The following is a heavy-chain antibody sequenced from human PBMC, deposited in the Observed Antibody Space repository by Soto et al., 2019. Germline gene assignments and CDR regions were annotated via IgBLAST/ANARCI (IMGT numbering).Heavy chain of an antibody. D-gene: IGHD6-13*01. Sequence: QVQLVESGGGLVKPGGSLRLSCAASGFTFSDYYMSWIRQAPGKGLEGVSYISSSSSYTNYADTGKGRFTISRDNAKNSLYLQMNSLRAEDTAVYYCARATIIAAAGTGYNWFDPWGQGTLVTVSS. J-gene: IGHJ5*02. CDR2: ISSSSSYT. V-gene: IGHV3-11*05. CDR1: GFTFSDYY. CDR3: ARATIIAAAGTGYNWFDP.